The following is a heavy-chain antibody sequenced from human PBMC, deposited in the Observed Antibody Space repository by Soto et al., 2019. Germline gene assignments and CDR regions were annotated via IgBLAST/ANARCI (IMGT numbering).Heavy chain of an antibody. Sequence: QLQLQESGPRLVKPSETLSLICSVSGGSIRSGSNYSAWSRQPPGKGLDWIGTVYYNGNTYYNASLKSRVTITADTPKNQFSVKLSSVSAADTAVSYCVRQPIVRGVLSWFDPWGQGTLVTVSS. V-gene: IGHV4-39*01. D-gene: IGHD3-10*01. CDR2: VYYNGNT. CDR1: GGSIRSGSNY. CDR3: VRQPIVRGVLSWFDP. J-gene: IGHJ5*02.